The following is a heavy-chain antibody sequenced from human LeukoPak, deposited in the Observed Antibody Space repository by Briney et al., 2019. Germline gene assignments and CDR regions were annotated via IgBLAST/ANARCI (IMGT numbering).Heavy chain of an antibody. CDR1: GFTFSSYG. Sequence: PGGSLRLSCAASGFTFSSYGMHWVRQAPGKGLEWVAFIRYDGSNKYYADSVKGRFTISRDNSKNTLYLQMSSLRAEDTAVYYCAKHIYYDSSGYYYVDYWGQGTLVTVSS. CDR2: IRYDGSNK. V-gene: IGHV3-30*02. D-gene: IGHD3-22*01. J-gene: IGHJ4*02. CDR3: AKHIYYDSSGYYYVDY.